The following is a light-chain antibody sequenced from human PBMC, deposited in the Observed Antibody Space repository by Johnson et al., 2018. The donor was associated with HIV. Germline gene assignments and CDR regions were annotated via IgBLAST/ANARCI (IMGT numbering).Light chain of an antibody. CDR2: DNN. J-gene: IGLJ1*01. CDR3: GTWDSSLGAYV. Sequence: QSVLTQPPSVSAAPGQKVTISCSGSSSNIGNKYVSWYQQLPGTAPKLLIYDNNKRPSGIPDRFSGSKSGTSATLGITGLQTGDEADYYCGTWDSSLGAYVFGTGTKVTVL. V-gene: IGLV1-51*01. CDR1: SSNIGNKY.